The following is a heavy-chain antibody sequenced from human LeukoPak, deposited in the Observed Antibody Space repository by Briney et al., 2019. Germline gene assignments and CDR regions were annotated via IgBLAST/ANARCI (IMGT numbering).Heavy chain of an antibody. Sequence: GGSLRLSCAASGFTFSSYAMHWVRQAPGKGLEWVSYISSSSSTIYYADSVKGRFTISRDNAKNSLYLQMNSLRAEDTAVYYCAREGGSSSDYYFDYWGQGTLVTVSS. J-gene: IGHJ4*02. CDR1: GFTFSSYA. D-gene: IGHD6-13*01. V-gene: IGHV3-48*01. CDR3: AREGGSSSDYYFDY. CDR2: ISSSSSTI.